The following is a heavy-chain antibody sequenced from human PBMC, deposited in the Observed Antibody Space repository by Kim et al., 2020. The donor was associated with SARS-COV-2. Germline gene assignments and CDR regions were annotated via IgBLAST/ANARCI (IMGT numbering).Heavy chain of an antibody. CDR1: GFNFSSYG. Sequence: GGSLRLSCAASGFNFSSYGMHWVRQAPGKGLEHVSAISSNGGSTYYANSVKGRFTISRDNSKNTLYLQMGSLRAEDIAVYYCARSRVVAATFYYYGMDVWGQGTTVTVSS. J-gene: IGHJ6*02. CDR2: ISSNGGST. D-gene: IGHD2-15*01. V-gene: IGHV3-64*01. CDR3: ARSRVVAATFYYYGMDV.